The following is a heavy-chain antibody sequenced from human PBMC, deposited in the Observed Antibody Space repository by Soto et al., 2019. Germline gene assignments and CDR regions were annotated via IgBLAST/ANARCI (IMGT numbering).Heavy chain of an antibody. CDR2: ISAYNGNT. Sequence: ASVKVSCKASGYTFTSYGISWVPQAPGQGLAWMGWISAYNGNTNYAQKLQGRVTMTTDTSTSIAYMELRSLRSDDTAVYYCASDLGYYDSSGHDAFDIWGEGTMVTV. D-gene: IGHD3-22*01. V-gene: IGHV1-18*01. CDR1: GYTFTSYG. J-gene: IGHJ3*02. CDR3: ASDLGYYDSSGHDAFDI.